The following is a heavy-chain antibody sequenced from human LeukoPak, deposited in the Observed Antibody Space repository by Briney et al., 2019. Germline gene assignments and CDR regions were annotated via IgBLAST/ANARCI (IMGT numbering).Heavy chain of an antibody. D-gene: IGHD4-17*01. CDR3: ARNAYGAQTPSDV. CDR2: ISDSGGST. V-gene: IGHV3-23*01. Sequence: PGGSLRLSCEASGFTFSSYGMRWVRQAPGKGLEWVSSISDSGGSTYYADSVKGRFTISRDNSKNTLYVQMNSLRAEDTAVYYCARNAYGAQTPSDVWGQGTTVTVSS. CDR1: GFTFSSYG. J-gene: IGHJ6*02.